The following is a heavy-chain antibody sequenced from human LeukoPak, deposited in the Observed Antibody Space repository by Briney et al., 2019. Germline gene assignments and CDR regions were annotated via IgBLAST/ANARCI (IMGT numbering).Heavy chain of an antibody. CDR3: ARSTYGDYQRDAFDI. V-gene: IGHV4-59*13. CDR1: GGSISSYY. D-gene: IGHD4-17*01. CDR2: IYYSGST. Sequence: SETLSLTCTVSGGSISSYYWSWIRQPPGKGLEWIGYIYYSGSTNYNPSLKSRVTISVDTSKNQFSLKLSSVTAADTAVYYCARSTYGDYQRDAFDIWGQGTMVTVSS. J-gene: IGHJ3*02.